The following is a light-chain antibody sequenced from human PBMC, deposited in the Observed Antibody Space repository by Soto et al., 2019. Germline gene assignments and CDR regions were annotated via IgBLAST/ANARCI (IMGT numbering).Light chain of an antibody. CDR3: GSFTTNRIWV. Sequence: QSALTQPASVSGSPGQSITISCTGTSSDVGGYNYVSWYQQYPGKAPKLMIYEVSNRPSGVSNRFSGSKSGNTASLTISGLQVEDEADYICGSFTTNRIWVFGGGTKVTVL. CDR2: EVS. J-gene: IGLJ3*02. V-gene: IGLV2-14*01. CDR1: SSDVGGYNY.